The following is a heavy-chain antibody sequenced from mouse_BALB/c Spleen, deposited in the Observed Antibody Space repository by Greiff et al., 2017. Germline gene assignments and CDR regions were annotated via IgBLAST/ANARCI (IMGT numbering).Heavy chain of an antibody. D-gene: IGHD2-10*02. CDR1: GFNIKDYY. Sequence: EVQLQQSGAELVRPGASVKLSCTASGFNIKDYYMHWVKQRPEQGLEWIGWIDPENGDTEYAPKFQGKATMTADTSSNTAYLQLSSLTSEDTAVYYCNACAYGNYVFAYWGQGTLVTVSA. V-gene: IGHV14-4*02. CDR2: IDPENGDT. CDR3: NACAYGNYVFAY. J-gene: IGHJ3*01.